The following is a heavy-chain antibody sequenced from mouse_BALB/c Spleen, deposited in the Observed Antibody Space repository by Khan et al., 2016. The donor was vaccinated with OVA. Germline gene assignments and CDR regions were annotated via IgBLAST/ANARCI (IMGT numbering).Heavy chain of an antibody. J-gene: IGHJ2*01. CDR2: ISYSGNT. CDR3: ARVYGGDFDY. CDR1: GYSITTDYA. V-gene: IGHV3-2*02. D-gene: IGHD1-1*01. Sequence: EVQLQESGPGLVKPSQSLSLTCTVTGYSITTDYAWNWIRQFPGNKLEWMGYISYSGNTKYNPSLKSRISITRDTSKNQFFLQLKSVTTEDTARDYCARVYGGDFDYGGQGTTLTVSS.